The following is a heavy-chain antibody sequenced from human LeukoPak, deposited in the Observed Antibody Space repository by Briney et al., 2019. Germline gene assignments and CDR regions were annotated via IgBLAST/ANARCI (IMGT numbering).Heavy chain of an antibody. V-gene: IGHV1-18*01. CDR1: GYTFTSYV. CDR2: ISAYNGNT. J-gene: IGHJ3*02. Sequence: ASVKVSCKASGYTFTSYVISWVRQAPGQGLEWMGWISAYNGNTNYAQKLQGRVTMTTDTSTSTAYMELRSLRSDDTAVYYCARRDSGSYYGAFDIWGQGTMVTVSS. D-gene: IGHD1-26*01. CDR3: ARRDSGSYYGAFDI.